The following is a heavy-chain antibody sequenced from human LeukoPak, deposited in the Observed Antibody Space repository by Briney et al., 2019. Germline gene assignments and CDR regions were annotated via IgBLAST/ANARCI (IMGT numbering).Heavy chain of an antibody. CDR2: ISGSGDST. D-gene: IGHD3-16*01. CDR1: GFTFSNYA. Sequence: GGSLRLSCAASGFTFSNYAMPWVRQAPGKGLEWVSTISGSGDSTYYSDSVKGRFTISRDNSENTLYLQLNSLRAEDTAVYYCAKGGWGTVLDYWGQGTLVTVSP. V-gene: IGHV3-23*01. CDR3: AKGGWGTVLDY. J-gene: IGHJ4*02.